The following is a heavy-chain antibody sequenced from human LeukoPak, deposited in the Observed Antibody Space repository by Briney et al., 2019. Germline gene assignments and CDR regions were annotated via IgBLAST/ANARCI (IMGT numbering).Heavy chain of an antibody. Sequence: GGSLRLSCAASGFTFSSYAMGWVRQAPGKGLEWVSDITISGGTTHFYSDSAKGRFTISRDNSKNTLYLEMNSLRAEDTAVYYCAKDPYGSGSYVPDSWGQGTLVTVSS. CDR1: GFTFSSYA. D-gene: IGHD3-10*01. CDR2: ITISGGTT. J-gene: IGHJ4*02. CDR3: AKDPYGSGSYVPDS. V-gene: IGHV3-23*01.